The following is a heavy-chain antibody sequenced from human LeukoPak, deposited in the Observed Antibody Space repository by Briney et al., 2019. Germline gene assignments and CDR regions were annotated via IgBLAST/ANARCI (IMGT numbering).Heavy chain of an antibody. V-gene: IGHV1-2*02. CDR2: INSNSGGI. Sequence: GASVKVSCKASGYTFTGYYMHWVRQAPGQGLEWMGWINSNSGGINYAQKFQGRVTMTRDMSISTAYMELSRLRSDDTAVHYCARDSSSSPWGIYDYWGQGTLVTVSS. D-gene: IGHD6-6*01. CDR1: GYTFTGYY. J-gene: IGHJ4*02. CDR3: ARDSSSSPWGIYDY.